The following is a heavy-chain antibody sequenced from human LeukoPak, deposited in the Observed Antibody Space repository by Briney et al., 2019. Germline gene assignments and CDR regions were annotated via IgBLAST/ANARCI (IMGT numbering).Heavy chain of an antibody. CDR3: ARLLPLGY. CDR2: IKSKIDGGTT. V-gene: IGHV3-15*01. Sequence: GGSLRLSCTASGFTFTYASINWARQAPGKGLEWVGRIKSKIDGGTTEYAAPVTGRFTISRDDSKNTVYLQMDSLKTEDTAVYFWARLLPLGYWGQGTLVTVSP. D-gene: IGHD2-15*01. CDR1: GFTFTYAS. J-gene: IGHJ4*02.